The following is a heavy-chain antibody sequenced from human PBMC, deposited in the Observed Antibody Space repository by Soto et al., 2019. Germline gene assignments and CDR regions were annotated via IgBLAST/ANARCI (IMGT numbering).Heavy chain of an antibody. CDR2: ISYDGSDK. Sequence: QVQLVESGGGVVQPGRSLRLSCAASGFTFSIYGMHWVRQAPGKGLEWVALISYDGSDKAYADSVKGRFTISRDNCQHTLYLRMNSLRDEDTAVYYCARDSVLTGRSDSWGQGTLVTVSS. D-gene: IGHD3-9*01. V-gene: IGHV3-30-3*01. CDR3: ARDSVLTGRSDS. J-gene: IGHJ4*02. CDR1: GFTFSIYG.